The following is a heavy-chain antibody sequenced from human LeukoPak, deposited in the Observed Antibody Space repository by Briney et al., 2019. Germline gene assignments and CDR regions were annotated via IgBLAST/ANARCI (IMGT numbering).Heavy chain of an antibody. V-gene: IGHV1-69*13. CDR2: IIPIFGTA. CDR1: GGTFSSYA. J-gene: IGHJ5*02. D-gene: IGHD3-10*01. CDR3: AREYGSGSYSYNWFDP. Sequence: SVKVSCKASGGTFSSYAISWVRQAPGQGLEWMGGIIPIFGTANYAQKFQGRVTITADESTSTAYMELSSLRSEDTVVYYCAREYGSGSYSYNWFDPWGQGTLVTVSS.